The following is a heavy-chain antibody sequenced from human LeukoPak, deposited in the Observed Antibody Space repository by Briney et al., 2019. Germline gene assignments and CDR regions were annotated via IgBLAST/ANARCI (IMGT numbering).Heavy chain of an antibody. D-gene: IGHD3-22*01. V-gene: IGHV1-2*02. CDR2: INPNSGGT. CDR3: ARDAYYYDSSGYYYNYYGMDV. CDR1: GYTFTGYY. J-gene: IGHJ6*02. Sequence: GASVKVSCKASGYTFTGYYMHWVRQAPGQGLEWMGWINPNSGGTNYAQKFQGRDTMTRDTSISTAYMELSRLRSDDTAVYYCARDAYYYDSSGYYYNYYGMDVWGQGTTVTVSS.